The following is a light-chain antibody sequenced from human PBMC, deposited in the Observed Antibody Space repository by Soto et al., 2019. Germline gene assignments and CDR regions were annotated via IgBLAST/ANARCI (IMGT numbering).Light chain of an antibody. J-gene: IGLJ1*01. V-gene: IGLV1-44*01. CDR3: AAWDAGLNGPYV. CDR1: SSDIGSNT. Sequence: QSVLTQPPSASGTPGQRVNIACSGSSSDIGSNTVNWYQQLPGTAPKLVIYNNDQRPSGIPDRFSGSKSGTSASLAISGLQSEDEADYYCAAWDAGLNGPYVVCTGTK. CDR2: NND.